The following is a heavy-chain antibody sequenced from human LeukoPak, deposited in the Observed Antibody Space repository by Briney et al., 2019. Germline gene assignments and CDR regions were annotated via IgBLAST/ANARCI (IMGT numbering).Heavy chain of an antibody. Sequence: PGGSLRLSCAASGFTFSSYAMSWVRQAPGKGLEWVSAISGSGGSTYYADSVKGRFTISRDNSKNTLYLQMNSLRAEDTAVYYCAKDLDKPYYYDSSGKFDYWGQGTPVTVSS. CDR2: ISGSGGST. V-gene: IGHV3-23*01. CDR3: AKDLDKPYYYDSSGKFDY. D-gene: IGHD3-22*01. CDR1: GFTFSSYA. J-gene: IGHJ4*02.